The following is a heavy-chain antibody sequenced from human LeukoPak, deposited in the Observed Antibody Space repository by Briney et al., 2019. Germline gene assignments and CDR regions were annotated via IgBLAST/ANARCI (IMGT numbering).Heavy chain of an antibody. Sequence: SETLSLTCTVSGGSISSYYWSWIRQPPGKGLEWIGYIYYSGSTNYNPSLKSRVTISVDTSKNQFSLKLSSVTAADTAVYYCARGGIAAAGVDYGGQGTLVTVSS. J-gene: IGHJ4*02. CDR1: GGSISSYY. D-gene: IGHD6-13*01. CDR3: ARGGIAAAGVDY. CDR2: IYYSGST. V-gene: IGHV4-59*08.